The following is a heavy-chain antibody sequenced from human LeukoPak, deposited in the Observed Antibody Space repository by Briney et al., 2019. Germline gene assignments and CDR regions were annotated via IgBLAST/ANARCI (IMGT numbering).Heavy chain of an antibody. Sequence: ASVKVSCKASGYTFNGYYMHWVRQAPGQGLEWMGWINPNSGGINYAQDFQGRVTLTRDTSISTAYKELSRLRSDDTAMYYCARAFNSIQPLDYWGQGTLVTVSS. D-gene: IGHD4-11*01. CDR1: GYTFNGYY. J-gene: IGHJ4*02. CDR3: ARAFNSIQPLDY. CDR2: INPNSGGI. V-gene: IGHV1-2*02.